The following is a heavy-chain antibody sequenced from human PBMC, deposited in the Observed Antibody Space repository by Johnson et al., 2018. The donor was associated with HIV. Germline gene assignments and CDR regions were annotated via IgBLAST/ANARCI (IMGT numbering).Heavy chain of an antibody. D-gene: IGHD4-17*01. Sequence: VQLVESGGGLVKPGGSLRLSCAASGFTFSNAWMSWVRQAPGKGLEWVGRINWNKDNLGYADSVKGRFTISRDNAKNSLYLQMNDLRTEDTAFYYCARVDYGVLFALGLWDQGTMVTVSS. CDR1: GFTFSNAW. CDR3: ARVDYGVLFALGL. J-gene: IGHJ3*01. CDR2: INWNKDNL. V-gene: IGHV3-20*04.